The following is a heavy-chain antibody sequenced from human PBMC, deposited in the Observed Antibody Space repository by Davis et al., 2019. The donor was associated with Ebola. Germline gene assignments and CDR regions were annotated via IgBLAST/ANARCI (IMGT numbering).Heavy chain of an antibody. Sequence: SETLSLTCTVSGGSISSSNYYWNWIRQPPGKGLEWIGYIYYSGSTNYNPSLKSRVIISVDTSKNQFSLKLSSVTAADTAVYYCATQWELLFDYWGQGTLVTVSS. J-gene: IGHJ4*02. CDR3: ATQWELLFDY. CDR1: GGSISSSNYY. V-gene: IGHV4-61*01. CDR2: IYYSGST. D-gene: IGHD1-26*01.